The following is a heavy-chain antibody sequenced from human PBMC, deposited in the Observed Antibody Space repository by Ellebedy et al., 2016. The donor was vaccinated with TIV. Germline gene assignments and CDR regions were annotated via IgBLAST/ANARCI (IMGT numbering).Heavy chain of an antibody. J-gene: IGHJ4*02. V-gene: IGHV4-39*07. D-gene: IGHD5-24*01. CDR3: ASGIVNYFSLY. CDR2: ISYSGST. CDR1: GASISHIIYS. Sequence: MPSETLSLTCTVSGASISHIIYSWGWVRQPPGQGFEWIGRISYSGSTFYNTSLNSRVAISMDTSKNQLSLKLTSVITADTAMYFLASGIVNYFSLYWGQGALVTVSS.